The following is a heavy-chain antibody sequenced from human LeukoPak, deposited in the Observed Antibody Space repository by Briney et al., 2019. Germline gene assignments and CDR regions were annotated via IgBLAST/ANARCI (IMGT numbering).Heavy chain of an antibody. CDR2: IYTSGST. CDR1: GGSISSYY. CDR3: ARDRRGRTYYFDY. J-gene: IGHJ4*02. V-gene: IGHV4-4*07. Sequence: KPSETLSLTCTVSGGSISSYYWSWLRQPAGKGLEWVGRIYTSGSTNYNPSLKSLATLSVDTSKNQLSLKLSSVTAADTAVYYCARDRRGRTYYFDYWGQGTLVTVSS.